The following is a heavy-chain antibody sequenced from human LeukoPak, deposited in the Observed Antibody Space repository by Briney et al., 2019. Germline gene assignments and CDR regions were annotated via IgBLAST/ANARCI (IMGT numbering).Heavy chain of an antibody. J-gene: IGHJ5*02. Sequence: ASVTVSCTASGYTFTSYGISWVRQAPGQGLEWMGWISAYNGNTNYAQKLQGRVTMTTDTSTSTAYMELRSLRSDDTAVYYCARDLDYKRGSAAFDPWGQGTLVTVSS. CDR3: ARDLDYKRGSAAFDP. V-gene: IGHV1-18*01. D-gene: IGHD3-16*01. CDR1: GYTFTSYG. CDR2: ISAYNGNT.